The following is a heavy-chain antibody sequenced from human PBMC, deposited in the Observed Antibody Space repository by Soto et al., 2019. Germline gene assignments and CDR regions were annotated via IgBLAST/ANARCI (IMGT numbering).Heavy chain of an antibody. CDR1: GGTFSSYA. D-gene: IGHD4-17*01. CDR2: SIPVFDTT. V-gene: IGHV1-69*12. CDR3: ARATPVIPVAYFDY. J-gene: IGHJ4*02. Sequence: QVQLVQSGAEVKKPGSSVKVSCKVSGGTFSSYAISWVRQAPGQGLEWMGGSIPVFDTTNYAQKFQGRVTITADESASTAYMELSSLRSEDTAVYYCARATPVIPVAYFDYWGQGTLVTVSS.